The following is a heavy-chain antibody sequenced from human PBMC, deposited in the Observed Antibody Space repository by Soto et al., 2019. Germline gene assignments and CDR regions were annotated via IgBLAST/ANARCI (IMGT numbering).Heavy chain of an antibody. CDR2: IYYSGST. V-gene: IGHV4-31*03. CDR1: GGSISNSDYY. Sequence: QVQLQESGPGLVKSSQTLSLTCTVSGGSISNSDYYWSWIRQHPEKGLEWIAYIYYSGSTYYNPSLKSRVTISVDTSKNQFSLKVSSVTAADTAVYYCAREAIGARAFDIWGQGTMVTVSS. CDR3: AREAIGARAFDI. J-gene: IGHJ3*02. D-gene: IGHD1-26*01.